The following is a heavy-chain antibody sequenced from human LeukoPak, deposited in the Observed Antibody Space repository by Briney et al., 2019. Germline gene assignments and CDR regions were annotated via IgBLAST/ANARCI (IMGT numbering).Heavy chain of an antibody. CDR3: AKEFRPHYDSYFDY. CDR1: GFTFSNYG. CDR2: ISKDGSNK. Sequence: PGGSLRLSCAASGFTFSNYGMHWVRQAPGKGLEWVAVISKDGSNKYYADSVKGRFTISRDNSKNMLYLQMNSLRAEDTAVYYCAKEFRPHYDSYFDYWGQGILVTVSS. V-gene: IGHV3-30*18. J-gene: IGHJ4*02. D-gene: IGHD3-3*01.